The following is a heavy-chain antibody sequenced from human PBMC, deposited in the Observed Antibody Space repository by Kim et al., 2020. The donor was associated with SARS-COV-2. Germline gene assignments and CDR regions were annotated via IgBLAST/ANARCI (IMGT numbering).Heavy chain of an antibody. CDR1: GDRFSDYY. V-gene: IGHV1-2*02. CDR3: ARMGSAYYYDY. D-gene: IGHD3-10*01. CDR2: INPNTGLT. Sequence: ASVKVSCKASGDRFSDYYIHWVRQAPGQGLEWMGWINPNTGLTNSAQKFQDRVSLTRDTSITTAYMELNLLRYDDTAVYYCARMGSAYYYDYWGQGTLVT. J-gene: IGHJ4*02.